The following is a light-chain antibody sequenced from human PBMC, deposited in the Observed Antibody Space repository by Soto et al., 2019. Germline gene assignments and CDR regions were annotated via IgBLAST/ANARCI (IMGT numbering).Light chain of an antibody. J-gene: IGKJ4*01. CDR1: QSITTN. Sequence: DIVLSQSLATLSVSPGRRVTFSCRASQSITTNLAWYQQRPGQAPRLLIYGASTRATGIPARVSGSGSGTEFTLTICSLQSEDFATYYCVQHYSYPLTFGGGTKVDIK. CDR3: VQHYSYPLT. CDR2: GAS. V-gene: IGKV3-15*01.